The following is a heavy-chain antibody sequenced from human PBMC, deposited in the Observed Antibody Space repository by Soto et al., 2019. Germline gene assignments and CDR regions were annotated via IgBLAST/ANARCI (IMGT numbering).Heavy chain of an antibody. CDR1: GGTFSSYA. D-gene: IGHD5-18*01. CDR2: IIPIFGTA. J-gene: IGHJ4*02. CDR3: ARVSSFAVDTAMGPFDY. V-gene: IGHV1-69*06. Sequence: SVKVSCKASGGTFSSYAISWVRQAPGQGLEWMGGIIPIFGTANYAQKFQGRVTITADKSTSTAYMELSSLRSEDTAVYYCARVSSFAVDTAMGPFDYWGQGTLVTSPQ.